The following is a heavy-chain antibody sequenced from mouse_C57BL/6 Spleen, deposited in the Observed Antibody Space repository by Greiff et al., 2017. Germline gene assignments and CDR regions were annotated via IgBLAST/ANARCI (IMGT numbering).Heavy chain of an antibody. J-gene: IGHJ2*01. CDR1: GYSFTDYN. V-gene: IGHV1-39*01. Sequence: EVQLQESGPELVKPGASVKISCKASGYSFTDYNMNWVKQSNGKSLEWIGVINPNYGTTSYNQKFKGKATLTVDQSSSTAYIQLNSLTSEDSAVYYCARTIYDGYPYYFDYWGQGTTLTVSS. CDR2: INPNYGTT. CDR3: ARTIYDGYPYYFDY. D-gene: IGHD2-3*01.